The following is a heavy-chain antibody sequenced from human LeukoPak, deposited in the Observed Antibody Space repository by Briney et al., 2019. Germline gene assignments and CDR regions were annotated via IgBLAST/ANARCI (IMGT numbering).Heavy chain of an antibody. CDR3: ARVLRHYYGSSGYSPPSFDY. V-gene: IGHV1-2*02. D-gene: IGHD3-22*01. J-gene: IGHJ4*02. CDR1: GYTFTGYY. CDR2: INSNSGGT. Sequence: GASVRVSCKASGYTFTGYYMHWVRQAPGKGLEWMGWINSNSGGTKYAQTFQGRVTITRDKSKSTAYMAMSRLRCDDTAVYYCARVLRHYYGSSGYSPPSFDYWGQGTLVTVSS.